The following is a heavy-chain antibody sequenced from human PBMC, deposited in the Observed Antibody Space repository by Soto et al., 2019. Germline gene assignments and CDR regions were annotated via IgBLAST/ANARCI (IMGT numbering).Heavy chain of an antibody. D-gene: IGHD3-3*01. V-gene: IGHV3-7*01. Sequence: EVQLVESGGGLVQPGGSLRLSCAASGFTFSSYWMSWVRQAPGKGLEWVANIKQDGSEKYYVDSVKGRFTISRDNAKNSLDLQMNSLRAEDTAVYYCARDRVEWLFDYWGQGTLVTVSS. CDR2: IKQDGSEK. J-gene: IGHJ4*02. CDR1: GFTFSSYW. CDR3: ARDRVEWLFDY.